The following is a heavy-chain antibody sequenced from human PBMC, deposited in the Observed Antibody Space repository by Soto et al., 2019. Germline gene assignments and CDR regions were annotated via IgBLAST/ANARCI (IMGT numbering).Heavy chain of an antibody. V-gene: IGHV1-69*01. J-gene: IGHJ6*02. CDR1: GGTFSSYA. D-gene: IGHD3-3*01. CDR2: IIPIFGTA. Sequence: QVQLVQSGAEVKKPGSSVKVSCKASGGTFSSYAISWVRQAPGQGLEWMGGIIPIFGTANYAQKFQGRVTITADDSTSTAYMELSSLRSEDTAVYYCTGGKSWSGYYTGSYYYYGMDVWGQGTTVTVSS. CDR3: TGGKSWSGYYTGSYYYYGMDV.